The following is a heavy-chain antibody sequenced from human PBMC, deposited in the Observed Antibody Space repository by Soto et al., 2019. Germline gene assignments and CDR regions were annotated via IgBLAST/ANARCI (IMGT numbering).Heavy chain of an antibody. V-gene: IGHV3-23*01. Sequence: GESLKISCAASGFTFSSYAMSWVRQAPGKGLEWVSAISGSGGSTYYADSVKGRFTISRDNSKNTLYLQMNSLRAEDTAVYYCAKYSKSYYDFWSGPSNFMDVWGKGTTVTVSS. D-gene: IGHD3-3*01. J-gene: IGHJ6*03. CDR3: AKYSKSYYDFWSGPSNFMDV. CDR2: ISGSGGST. CDR1: GFTFSSYA.